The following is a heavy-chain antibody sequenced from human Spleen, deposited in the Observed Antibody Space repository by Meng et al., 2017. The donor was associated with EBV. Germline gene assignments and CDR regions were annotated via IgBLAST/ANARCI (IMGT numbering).Heavy chain of an antibody. CDR1: RNTFSTYY. J-gene: IGHJ4*02. V-gene: IGHV1-46*01. CDR3: ARDYGGNSGGDF. Sequence: QVQLVQSGAEVKKPGASVKVSCKASRNTFSTYYIHWVRQAPGQGLEWVGMINPSGGSTTYAQRFQGRVTMTRDTSTSTVYMELSSLTSEDTAVYYCARDYGGNSGGDFWGQGTLVTVSS. CDR2: INPSGGST. D-gene: IGHD4-23*01.